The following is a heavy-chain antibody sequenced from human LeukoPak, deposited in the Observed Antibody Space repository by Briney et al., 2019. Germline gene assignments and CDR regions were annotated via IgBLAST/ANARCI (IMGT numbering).Heavy chain of an antibody. D-gene: IGHD6-19*01. CDR2: ISYSGSA. Sequence: SETLSLTCAVSGGSISITNWWSWVRQPPGKGLEWIGEISYSGSANYNPSLKSRVTISVDKSKNQFSLKLSSVTAADTAVYYCARGVYSSGWYVGNYFDYWGQGTLVTVSS. J-gene: IGHJ4*02. CDR1: GGSISITNW. CDR3: ARGVYSSGWYVGNYFDY. V-gene: IGHV4-4*02.